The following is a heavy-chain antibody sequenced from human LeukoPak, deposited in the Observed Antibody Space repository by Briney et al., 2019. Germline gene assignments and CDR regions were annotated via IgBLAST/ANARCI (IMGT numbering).Heavy chain of an antibody. D-gene: IGHD3-10*01. CDR2: IIPILGIA. Sequence: ASVKVSCKASGGTFSSYAISWVRQAPGQVLEWMGRIIPILGIANYAQKFQGRVTITADKSTSTAYMELSSLRSEDTAVYYCASGVVRGVIIAGRNNWFDPWGQGTLVTVSS. V-gene: IGHV1-69*04. CDR1: GGTFSSYA. CDR3: ASGVVRGVIIAGRNNWFDP. J-gene: IGHJ5*02.